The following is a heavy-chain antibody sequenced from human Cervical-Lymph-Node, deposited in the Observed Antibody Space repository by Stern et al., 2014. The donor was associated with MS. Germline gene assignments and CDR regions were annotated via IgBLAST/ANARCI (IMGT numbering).Heavy chain of an antibody. D-gene: IGHD1-26*01. V-gene: IGHV2-26*01. Sequence: QIPLKESGPVLVKPTETLTLTCSVSGLSLSNPRMGVSWIRQPPGKALEXLVHIFSTDEKSYSTSLESSLTISRGTSKSQVVLTMTNMDPVDTATYYCARSYSGTYLDWFDPWGQGTLVTVSS. CDR1: GLSLSNPRMG. J-gene: IGHJ5*02. CDR3: ARSYSGTYLDWFDP. CDR2: IFSTDEK.